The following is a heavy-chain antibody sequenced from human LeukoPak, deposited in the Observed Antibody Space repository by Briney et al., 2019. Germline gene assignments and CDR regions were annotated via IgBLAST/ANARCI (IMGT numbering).Heavy chain of an antibody. D-gene: IGHD3-10*01. CDR1: GFTFDDYA. Sequence: PGRSLRLSCAASGFTFDDYAMHWVRQAPGKGLEWVSGISWNSGSIGYADSVKGRFTISRDNAKNSLYLQLNSLRAEDTAVYYCARPDGSGSFYRSDYWGQGSLVTVSS. J-gene: IGHJ4*02. CDR2: ISWNSGSI. V-gene: IGHV3-9*01. CDR3: ARPDGSGSFYRSDY.